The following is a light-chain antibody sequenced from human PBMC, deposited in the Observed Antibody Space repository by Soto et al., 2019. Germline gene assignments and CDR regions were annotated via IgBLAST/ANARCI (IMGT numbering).Light chain of an antibody. CDR1: QSVSSSY. CDR3: QQYGSSLIT. Sequence: EIVLTQSPGTLSLSPGERATLSCRASQSVSSSYLAWYQQKPGQAPRLLIYGASSRATGIPDRFSGSGSGTDFTLTISRLEPEDFAVYYCQQYGSSLITFGGGIKVEIK. J-gene: IGKJ4*01. CDR2: GAS. V-gene: IGKV3-20*01.